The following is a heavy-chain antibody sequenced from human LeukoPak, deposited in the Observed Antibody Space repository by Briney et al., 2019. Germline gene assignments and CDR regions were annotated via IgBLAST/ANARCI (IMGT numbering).Heavy chain of an antibody. D-gene: IGHD3-16*01. CDR2: IYYSGST. V-gene: IGHV4-30-4*08. CDR3: ARTRSRGLNWFDP. CDR1: GGSISSGDYY. J-gene: IGHJ5*02. Sequence: SETLSLTCTVSGGSISSGDYYWSWIRQPPGKGLEWIGYIYYSGSTYYNPSLKSRVTISVDTSKNQFSLKLSSVTAADTAVYYCARTRSRGLNWFDPWGQGTLVTVSP.